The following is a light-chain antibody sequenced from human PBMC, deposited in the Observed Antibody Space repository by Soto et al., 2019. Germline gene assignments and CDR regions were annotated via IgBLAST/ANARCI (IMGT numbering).Light chain of an antibody. Sequence: QSALTQPASVSGSPGQSITISCTGSSSDVGGYNYVSWYQHYPGKAPKLMIYDVSYRPSGVSDRFSGSKSGNTASLTISGLQAEDEADYYCSSYTSLTTDVFGTGTKLTV. J-gene: IGLJ1*01. CDR1: SSDVGGYNY. V-gene: IGLV2-14*03. CDR2: DVS. CDR3: SSYTSLTTDV.